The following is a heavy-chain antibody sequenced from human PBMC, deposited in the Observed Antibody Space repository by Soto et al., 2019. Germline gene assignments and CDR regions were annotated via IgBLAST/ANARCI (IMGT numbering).Heavy chain of an antibody. CDR2: FDPEDGET. Sequence: GASVKVSCKVSGYTLTELSMHWVRQAPGKGLEWMGGFDPEDGETIYAQKFQGRVTMTEDRSTSTAYMELRSLRSDDTAVYYCARAFFYQGSDSRGYSFDAFDFWGPGTLVTVSS. CDR3: ARAFFYQGSDSRGYSFDAFDF. CDR1: GYTLTELS. V-gene: IGHV1-24*01. D-gene: IGHD3-22*01. J-gene: IGHJ3*01.